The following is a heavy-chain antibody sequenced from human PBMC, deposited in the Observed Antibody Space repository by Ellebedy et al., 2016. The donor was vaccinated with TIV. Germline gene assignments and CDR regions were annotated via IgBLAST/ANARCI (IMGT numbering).Heavy chain of an antibody. CDR2: VSGSGGTT. CDR3: ARDPDAFGDQYFDL. Sequence: PGGSLRLSCAASGFSFNAYGMNWVRRAPGRGLEWVSAVSGSGGTTYYADSVKGRFTISRDNSKNTLDLQMNNLRTEDTAVYYCARDPDAFGDQYFDLWGQGTLVIVSS. J-gene: IGHJ5*01. V-gene: IGHV3-23*01. CDR1: GFSFNAYG. D-gene: IGHD3-10*01.